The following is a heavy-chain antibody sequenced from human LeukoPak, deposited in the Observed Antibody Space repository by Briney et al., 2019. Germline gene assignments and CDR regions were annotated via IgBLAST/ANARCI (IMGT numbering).Heavy chain of an antibody. Sequence: SETLSLTCTVSGDSISSSSYYWDWIRQPPGKGLEWIGSIYYSGSTYYNPSLKSRVTISVDTSKNQFSLKLSSVTAADTAVYYCAQDHYGDYPYWGQGTLVTVSS. J-gene: IGHJ4*02. D-gene: IGHD4-17*01. V-gene: IGHV4-39*01. CDR3: AQDHYGDYPY. CDR2: IYYSGST. CDR1: GDSISSSSYY.